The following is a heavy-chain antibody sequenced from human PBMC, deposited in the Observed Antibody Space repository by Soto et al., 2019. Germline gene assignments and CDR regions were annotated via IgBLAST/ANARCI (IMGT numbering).Heavy chain of an antibody. V-gene: IGHV1-69*13. CDR3: ARDRDGIAAQNWFDP. J-gene: IGHJ5*02. CDR2: IIPIFGTA. CDR1: GGTFSSYA. Sequence: GASVKVSCKASGGTFSSYAISWVRQAPGQGLEWMGGIIPIFGTANYAQKFQGRVTITADESTSTAYMELSSLRSEDTAVYYCARDRDGIAAQNWFDPWGQGTLVTVSS. D-gene: IGHD6-6*01.